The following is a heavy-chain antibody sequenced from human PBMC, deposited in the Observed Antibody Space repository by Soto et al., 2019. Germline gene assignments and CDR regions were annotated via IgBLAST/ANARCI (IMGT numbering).Heavy chain of an antibody. Sequence: QVQLVQSGAEVKKPGASVKVSCKASGYTFTGYDINWVRQATGQGLEWMGWMHPNSGDTGYAPKFQGRVTMTRDPSLGTAYMELTSLRSEDTAVYYCARAIFRVVNNDNWGQGTLVTVSS. CDR1: GYTFTGYD. V-gene: IGHV1-8*01. CDR3: ARAIFRVVNNDN. D-gene: IGHD3-3*01. J-gene: IGHJ4*02. CDR2: MHPNSGDT.